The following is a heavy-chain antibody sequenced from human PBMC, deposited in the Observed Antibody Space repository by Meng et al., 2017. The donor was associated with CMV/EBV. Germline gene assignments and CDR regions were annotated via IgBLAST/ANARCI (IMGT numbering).Heavy chain of an antibody. D-gene: IGHD3-10*01. CDR1: GGSISSSSYY. J-gene: IGHJ5*02. Sequence: GPLRLSCTVSGGSISSSSYYWGWIRQPPGKGLEWIGSIYYSGSTYYNPSLKSRVTISVDTSKNQFSLKLSSVTAADTAVYYCARRITSDRFDPWGQGTLVTVSS. CDR2: IYYSGST. V-gene: IGHV4-39*07. CDR3: ARRITSDRFDP.